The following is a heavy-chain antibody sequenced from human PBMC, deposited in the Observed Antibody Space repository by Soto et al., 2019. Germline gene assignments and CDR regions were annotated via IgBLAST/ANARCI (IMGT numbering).Heavy chain of an antibody. D-gene: IGHD5-12*01. CDR2: ISAHNGNT. Sequence: GASVKASCKASGYTFTSYGISWVRQAPGQGLEGMGWISAHNGNTNYAQKLQGRVTMTTDTSTSTAYMELRSLRSDDTAVYYCARRRTNYSGYDYYYYYGMDVWGQGTTVTVSS. V-gene: IGHV1-18*01. CDR1: GYTFTSYG. J-gene: IGHJ6*02. CDR3: ARRRTNYSGYDYYYYYGMDV.